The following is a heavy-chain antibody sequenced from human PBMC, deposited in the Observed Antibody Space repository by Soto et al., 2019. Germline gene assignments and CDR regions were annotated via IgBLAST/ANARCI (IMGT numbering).Heavy chain of an antibody. D-gene: IGHD3-10*01. CDR2: ISHSGST. J-gene: IGHJ6*02. Sequence: QVQLQESGPGLVKPSGTLSLTCAVSGGSISSSNWWSWVRQPPGKGLEWIGEISHSGSTNYNPSPKSRVTIPVDKSKNPFSLKLSSVTAADTAVYYCARDIGDGMDVWGQGTTVTVSS. CDR3: ARDIGDGMDV. V-gene: IGHV4-4*02. CDR1: GGSISSSNW.